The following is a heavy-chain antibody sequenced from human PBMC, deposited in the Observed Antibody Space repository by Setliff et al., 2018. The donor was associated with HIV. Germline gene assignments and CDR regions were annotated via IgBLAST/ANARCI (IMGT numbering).Heavy chain of an antibody. CDR3: ARDSGVSSGWKNWFDS. CDR2: IIPIFDTA. Sequence: SVKVSCKASGGTFSSSAISWVRQAPGQGLEWMGGIIPIFDTANYAQKFQGRVTITADESTSTAYMELSSLRSEDTAIYYCARDSGVSSGWKNWFDSWGQGTLVTVSS. V-gene: IGHV1-69*13. J-gene: IGHJ5*01. D-gene: IGHD6-19*01. CDR1: GGTFSSSA.